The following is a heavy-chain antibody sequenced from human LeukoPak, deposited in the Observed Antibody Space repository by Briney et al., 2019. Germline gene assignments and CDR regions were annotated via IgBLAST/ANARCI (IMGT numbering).Heavy chain of an antibody. V-gene: IGHV4-30-4*01. Sequence: SETLSLTCTVSGDSLGSGDYYWSWIRQPPGKGLEWIGYIYYSGTTYYNPSLKSRVTISVDTSKNQFSLKLSSVTAADTAVYYCARDLYYDTSGYIFDYWGQGTLVTVSS. D-gene: IGHD3-22*01. J-gene: IGHJ4*02. CDR2: IYYSGTT. CDR1: GDSLGSGDYY. CDR3: ARDLYYDTSGYIFDY.